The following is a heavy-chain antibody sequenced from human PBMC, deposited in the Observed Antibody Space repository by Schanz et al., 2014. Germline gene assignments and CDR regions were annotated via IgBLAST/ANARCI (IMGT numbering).Heavy chain of an antibody. CDR1: GFSFSDYG. D-gene: IGHD3-10*01. V-gene: IGHV3-30*03. Sequence: QVQLVESGGSVVQPGRSLRLSCAGSGFSFSDYGMHWVRQAPGRGLEWVAVISYHGSEKYYADSVKGRFTISRDNAKGSVYLQMNSLRAEDTAVYYCARGHYGLDVWGPGTSVTVSS. J-gene: IGHJ6*02. CDR3: ARGHYGLDV. CDR2: ISYHGSEK.